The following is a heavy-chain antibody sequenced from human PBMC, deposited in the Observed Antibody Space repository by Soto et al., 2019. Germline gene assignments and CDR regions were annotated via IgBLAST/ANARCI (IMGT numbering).Heavy chain of an antibody. CDR2: IDPRDSYT. Sequence: PGESLKIACKGSGYSFTSYWISWVRQMPGKGLEWMGRIDPRDSYTNYSPSFQGHVTISADKSISTAYLQWSSLKASDTAMYYCASDYDILTGYYNAAFDIWGQGTMVTVSS. D-gene: IGHD3-9*01. V-gene: IGHV5-10-1*01. CDR3: ASDYDILTGYYNAAFDI. CDR1: GYSFTSYW. J-gene: IGHJ3*02.